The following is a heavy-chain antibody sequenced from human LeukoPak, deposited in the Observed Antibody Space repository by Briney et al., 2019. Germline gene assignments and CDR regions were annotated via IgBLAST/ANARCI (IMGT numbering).Heavy chain of an antibody. Sequence: SETLSLTCTVSGGSVSSGSCYWSWIRQPPGKELEWIGYIYYSGSTNYNPSLKSRVTISVDTSKNQFSLKLSSVTAADTAVYYCAREVKQWSITGHFDYWGQGTMVTVSS. CDR3: AREVKQWSITGHFDY. J-gene: IGHJ4*02. CDR2: IYYSGST. D-gene: IGHD1-20*01. V-gene: IGHV4-61*01. CDR1: GGSVSSGSCY.